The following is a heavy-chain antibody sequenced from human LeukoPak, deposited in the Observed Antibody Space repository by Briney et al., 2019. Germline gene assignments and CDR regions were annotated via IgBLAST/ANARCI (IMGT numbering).Heavy chain of an antibody. Sequence: SETLSLTCTVSGGSISSYYWSWIRQPPEKGLEWIGSIYYTGGTYYSPSLKSRVTISVDTSKNQFSLKLSSVTAADTAVYYCARRIYGSGSYYFDYWGQGTLVTVSS. CDR2: IYYTGGT. CDR1: GGSISSYY. D-gene: IGHD3-10*01. CDR3: ARRIYGSGSYYFDY. J-gene: IGHJ4*02. V-gene: IGHV4-39*01.